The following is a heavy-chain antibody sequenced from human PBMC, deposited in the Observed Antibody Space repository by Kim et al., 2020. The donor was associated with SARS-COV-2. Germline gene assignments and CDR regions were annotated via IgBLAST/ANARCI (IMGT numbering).Heavy chain of an antibody. CDR3: ARETEESGGSWTAVGGFDP. CDR2: ISSSSSSYI. D-gene: IGHD2-15*01. J-gene: IGHJ5*02. Sequence: GGSLRLSCAASGFTFSSYSMNWVRQAPGKGLEWVSSISSSSSSYIYYEDSVKGRFTISRDNAKNSLYLQMNSLRAEDTAVYYCARETEESGGSWTAVGGFDPWGQGTLVTVSS. CDR1: GFTFSSYS. V-gene: IGHV3-21*01.